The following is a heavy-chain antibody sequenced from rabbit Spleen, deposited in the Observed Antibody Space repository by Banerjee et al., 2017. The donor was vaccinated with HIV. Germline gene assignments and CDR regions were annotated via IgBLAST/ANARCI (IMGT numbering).Heavy chain of an antibody. Sequence: VQSGGALFKPGASLPLPCKASGFSFCHKPFLCCVRQAPGKGLDWIACIYSTIDYTYNATRAKGRFTISKTSTTTVTLEMTSLTVADTATYFCARDVNDVSGWNFGWWGPGTLVTVS. V-gene: IGHV1S40*01. CDR1: GFSFCHKPF. CDR3: ARDVNDVSGWNFGW. D-gene: IGHD1-1*01. CDR2: IYSTIDYT. J-gene: IGHJ4*01.